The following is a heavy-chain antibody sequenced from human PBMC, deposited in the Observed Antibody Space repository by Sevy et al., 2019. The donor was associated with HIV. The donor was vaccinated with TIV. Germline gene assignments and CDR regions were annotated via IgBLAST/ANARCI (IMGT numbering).Heavy chain of an antibody. J-gene: IGHJ6*03. CDR1: GFSFDSYG. V-gene: IGHV3-23*01. CDR3: AKGGGGHYDPDEIGYYFYYYNMDV. D-gene: IGHD3-22*01. Sequence: GGSLRLSCAVSGFSFDSYGMTWVRQAPGKGLEWVSGISGSGSRTYYADSVKGRFITSRDNSKNTLDLQMNSLRSEDTAIYYCAKGGGGHYDPDEIGYYFYYYNMDVWGKGTTVIVSS. CDR2: ISGSGSRT.